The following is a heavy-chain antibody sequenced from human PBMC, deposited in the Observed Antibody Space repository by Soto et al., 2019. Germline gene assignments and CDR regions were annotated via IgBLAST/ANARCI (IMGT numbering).Heavy chain of an antibody. Sequence: ASVKVSCKASGYTFTSYGISWVRQAPGQGLEWMGWISAYNGNTNYAQKLQGRVTMTTDTSTSTAYMELRSLRSDDTAVYYCAIQYYYDSSGYYRNWFDPWGQGTLVTVS. J-gene: IGHJ5*02. CDR3: AIQYYYDSSGYYRNWFDP. D-gene: IGHD3-22*01. V-gene: IGHV1-18*01. CDR2: ISAYNGNT. CDR1: GYTFTSYG.